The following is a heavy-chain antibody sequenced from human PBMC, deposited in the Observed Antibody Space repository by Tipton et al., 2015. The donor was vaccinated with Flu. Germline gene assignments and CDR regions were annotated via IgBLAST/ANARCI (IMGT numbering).Heavy chain of an antibody. CDR3: ARGCRYCSGGRREVMDV. CDR2: IYYSATT. V-gene: IGHV4-31*03. D-gene: IGHD2-15*01. J-gene: IGHJ6*02. Sequence: TLSLTCTVSGDSISSGVYYWSWIRQHPGKGLEWIGYIYYSATTYYNPSLKSRATILVDTSKNQFSLKLSSVTAADTAVYYCARGCRYCSGGRREVMDVWGQGTTVTVSS. CDR1: GDSISSGVYY.